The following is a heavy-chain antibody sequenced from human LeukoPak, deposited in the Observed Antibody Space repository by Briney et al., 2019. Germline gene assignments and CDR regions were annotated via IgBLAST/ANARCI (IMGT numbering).Heavy chain of an antibody. CDR3: ARDRDYYYYYMDV. V-gene: IGHV4-59*01. J-gene: IGHJ6*03. Sequence: PSETLSLTCTVSGASISNYWSWIRQPPGKGLEWIGYIYYSGSTNYNPSLKSRVAISVDTSKNQFSLKLNSVTAADTAVYYCARDRDYYYYYMDVWGKGTTVTVSS. D-gene: IGHD3-10*01. CDR1: GASISNY. CDR2: IYYSGST.